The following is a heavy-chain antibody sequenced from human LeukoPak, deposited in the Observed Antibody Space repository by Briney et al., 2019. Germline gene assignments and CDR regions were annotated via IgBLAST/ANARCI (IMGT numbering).Heavy chain of an antibody. D-gene: IGHD6-13*01. CDR1: GFTFSDYY. V-gene: IGHV3-11*04. CDR2: ISSSGNST. CDR3: ARDGGSSWYFDY. Sequence: GGSLRLSCAASGFTFSDYYMSWIRQAPGQGLEWVSYISSSGNSTYYSDSVRGRFTISRDNAKNSLHLQMNSLRAEDTAVYYCARDGGSSWYFDYWGQGTQATVSS. J-gene: IGHJ4*02.